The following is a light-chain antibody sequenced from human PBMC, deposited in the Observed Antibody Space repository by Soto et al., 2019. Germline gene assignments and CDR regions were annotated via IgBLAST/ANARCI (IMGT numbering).Light chain of an antibody. CDR1: HSISVW. CDR3: QQYDSYSSGP. J-gene: IGKJ1*01. CDR2: QAS. Sequence: DIQMTQSPSTLSSSVGDRVTITCRASHSISVWLAWYQQKPGKAPKLLIYQASTLESGVPSRFSGRGSGTEFTLTISNLQPDDFATYYCQQYDSYSSGPFGQGTKVEIK. V-gene: IGKV1-5*03.